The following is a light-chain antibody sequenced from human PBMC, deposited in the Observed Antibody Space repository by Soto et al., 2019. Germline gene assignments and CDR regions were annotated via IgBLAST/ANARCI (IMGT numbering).Light chain of an antibody. CDR1: QSVSSSY. Sequence: EIVLTQSPGTLSLSPGERATLSCRASQSVSSSYLAWYQQKPGQAPRLLIYGASSRATGIPDRFSGSGSGTDFTLTISRLEPEDFAVYYCQHSGSSLWTFGQGTKVE. J-gene: IGKJ1*01. CDR3: QHSGSSLWT. CDR2: GAS. V-gene: IGKV3-20*01.